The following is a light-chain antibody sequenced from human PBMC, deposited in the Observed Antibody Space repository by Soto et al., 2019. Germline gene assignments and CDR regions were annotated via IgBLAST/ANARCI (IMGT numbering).Light chain of an antibody. CDR3: YQYGSTPPT. CDR2: GSS. V-gene: IGKV3-20*01. CDR1: QSVSSSY. J-gene: IGKJ1*01. Sequence: EIVLTQSPGTLSLSPGERATLSCRSSQSVSSSYLAWYQQKPGQAPRLLIYGSSSRATGIPDRFSGSGSGTDFTLTINRLEPEDFVVFYCYQYGSTPPTLGQGNKVDIK.